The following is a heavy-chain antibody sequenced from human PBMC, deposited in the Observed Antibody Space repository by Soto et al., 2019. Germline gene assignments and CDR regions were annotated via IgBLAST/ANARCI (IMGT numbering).Heavy chain of an antibody. CDR3: ARDQDYRNYSPEYFLY. J-gene: IGHJ1*01. CDR1: GFTFSNFW. CDR2: INQDGVEQ. Sequence: PGGSLRLSCGTSGFTFSNFWMSWFRHAPGKGLEWVANINQDGVEQNYVDSVKGRFTISRGTANNSLYLQMHSLRAEDTAVYYCARDQDYRNYSPEYFLYCGQGTLVTVSS. V-gene: IGHV3-7*01. D-gene: IGHD4-4*01.